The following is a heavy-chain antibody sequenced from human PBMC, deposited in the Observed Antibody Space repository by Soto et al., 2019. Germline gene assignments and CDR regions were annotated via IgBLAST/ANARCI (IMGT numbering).Heavy chain of an antibody. CDR1: GGSISSGDYS. CDR3: ARGSTDYFDSTGYHGYYDY. V-gene: IGHV4-30-2*06. J-gene: IGHJ4*02. CDR2: ISETGST. Sequence: PSETLSLTCAVSGGSISSGDYSWSWIRQSPGKGLEWVGYISETGSTYYNPSLKSRGTISADWSKNQFSLRLTSVTAADTAVYYCARGSTDYFDSTGYHGYYDYWGQGTLVTVSS. D-gene: IGHD3-22*01.